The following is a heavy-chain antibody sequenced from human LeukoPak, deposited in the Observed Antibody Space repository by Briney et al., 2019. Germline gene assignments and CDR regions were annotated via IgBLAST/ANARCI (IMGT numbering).Heavy chain of an antibody. Sequence: KSSETLSLTCADSGGSISSSNWWSWVRQPPGKGLEWIEEIYHSGSTNYNPSLKSRVTISVDKSKNQFSLKLSSVTAADTAVYYCARGDCGGDCYYKTWGQGALVTVSS. CDR2: IYHSGST. CDR3: ARGDCGGDCYYKT. D-gene: IGHD2-21*01. V-gene: IGHV4-4*02. CDR1: GGSISSSNW. J-gene: IGHJ5*02.